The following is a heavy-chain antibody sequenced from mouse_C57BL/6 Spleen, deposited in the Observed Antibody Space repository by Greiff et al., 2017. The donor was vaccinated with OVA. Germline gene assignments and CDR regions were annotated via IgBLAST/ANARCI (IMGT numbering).Heavy chain of an antibody. CDR2: ISGGGGNT. J-gene: IGHJ4*01. D-gene: IGHD1-1*01. Sequence: EVKVEESGGGLVKPGGSLKLSCAASGFTFSSYTMSWVRQTPEKRLEWVATISGGGGNTYYPDSVKGRFTISRDNAKNTLYLQMSSLRSEDTALYYCARRYYGSSWDYYAMDYWGQGTSVTVSS. CDR1: GFTFSSYT. CDR3: ARRYYGSSWDYYAMDY. V-gene: IGHV5-9*01.